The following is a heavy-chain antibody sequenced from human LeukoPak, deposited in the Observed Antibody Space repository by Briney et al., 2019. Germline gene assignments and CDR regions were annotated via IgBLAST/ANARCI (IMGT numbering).Heavy chain of an antibody. V-gene: IGHV4-59*01. Sequence: SETLSLTCTVSGGSISSYYWSWIRQPPGRGLEWVGYVYYSGSTNYNPSLKRRVTISVDTSKNQFSLKLSSVTGADTAVYYCARVRSSGYPPPPAFDYWGQGTLVTVSA. CDR2: VYYSGST. D-gene: IGHD3-22*01. CDR1: GGSISSYY. J-gene: IGHJ4*02. CDR3: ARVRSSGYPPPPAFDY.